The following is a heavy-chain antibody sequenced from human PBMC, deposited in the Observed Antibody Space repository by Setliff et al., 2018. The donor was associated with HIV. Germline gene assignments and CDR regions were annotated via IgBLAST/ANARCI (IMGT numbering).Heavy chain of an antibody. Sequence: SETLSLTCTVSDDSITGNNWWNWVRQPPGKGLEWIGEIDHSGSTNYSPSLKSRVTMSVDKSKKQFSLKLKSMAAADTAVYYCVRLHTDYGSWYFDVWGPGTLVTV. CDR3: VRLHTDYGSWYFDV. V-gene: IGHV4-4*02. CDR1: DDSITGNNW. J-gene: IGHJ4*02. CDR2: IDHSGST. D-gene: IGHD3-10*01.